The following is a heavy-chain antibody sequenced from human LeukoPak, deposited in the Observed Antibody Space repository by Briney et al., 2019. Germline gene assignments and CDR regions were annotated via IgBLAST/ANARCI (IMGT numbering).Heavy chain of an antibody. CDR1: GFTSSSYE. D-gene: IGHD6-19*01. V-gene: IGHV3-48*03. CDR3: VRQYSSGWYLRGWFDP. Sequence: GSLRLSCAASGFTSSSYEMNWVRQAPGKGLEWVSYISSSGSTIYYADSVKGRFTISRDNAKNSLYLQMNSLRAEDTAVYYCVRQYSSGWYLRGWFDPWGQGTLVTVSS. J-gene: IGHJ5*02. CDR2: ISSSGSTI.